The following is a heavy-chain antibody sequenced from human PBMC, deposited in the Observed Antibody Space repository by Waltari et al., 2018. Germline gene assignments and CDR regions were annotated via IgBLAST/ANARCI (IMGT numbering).Heavy chain of an antibody. D-gene: IGHD1-26*01. J-gene: IGHJ4*02. CDR2: IYTGDSDT. CDR3: ARQESIVGGTGWHPFDY. Sequence: GLEWMGIIYTGDSDTRYSPSFQGQVTISADKSISTAYLQWSSLKASDTAMYYCARQESIVGGTGWHPFDYWGQGTLVTVSS. V-gene: IGHV5-51*01.